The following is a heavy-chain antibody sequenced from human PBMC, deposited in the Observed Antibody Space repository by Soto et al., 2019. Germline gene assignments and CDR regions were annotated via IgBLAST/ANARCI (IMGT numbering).Heavy chain of an antibody. CDR2: ISAYNGNT. Sequence: QVQLVQSGAEVKKPGASVKVSCTASGYTFTSYGISWVRQAPGQGLEWMGWISAYNGNTNYAQKLQGRVTMTTDTSTSTAYMELRSLRSDDTDVYYCARVPTLYDSSDRYYFDYWGQGTLVTVSS. CDR3: ARVPTLYDSSDRYYFDY. CDR1: GYTFTSYG. J-gene: IGHJ4*02. V-gene: IGHV1-18*01. D-gene: IGHD3-22*01.